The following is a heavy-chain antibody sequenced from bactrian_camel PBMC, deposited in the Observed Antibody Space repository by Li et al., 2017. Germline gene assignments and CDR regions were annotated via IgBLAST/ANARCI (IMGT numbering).Heavy chain of an antibody. Sequence: VQLVESGGGSVQAGESLTLSCAVYTSSNARLHMAWFRQAPGKERERVARIDSDGSTKYTDSVKGRFTISRDGAQRTIHLQMNRLEPEDTAVYYCAADLQWCRSGYFDPYARLGYRGQGTQVTVS. D-gene: IGHD2*01. CDR2: IDSDGST. CDR3: AADLQWCRSGYFDPYARLGY. J-gene: IGHJ4*01. CDR1: TSSNARLH. V-gene: IGHV3S53*01.